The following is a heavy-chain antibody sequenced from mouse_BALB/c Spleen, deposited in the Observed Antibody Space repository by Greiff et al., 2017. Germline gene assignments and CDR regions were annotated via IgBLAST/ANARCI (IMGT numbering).Heavy chain of an antibody. V-gene: IGHV2-9*02. CDR3: ARAGNFPWFAY. CDR1: GFSLTSYG. J-gene: IGHJ3*01. D-gene: IGHD2-1*01. Sequence: VQLVESGPGLVAPSQSLSITCTVSGFSLTSYGVHWVRQPPGKGLEWLGVIWAGGSTNYNSALMSRLSISKDNSKSQVFLKMNSLQTDDTAMYYCARAGNFPWFAYWGQGTLVTVSA. CDR2: IWAGGST.